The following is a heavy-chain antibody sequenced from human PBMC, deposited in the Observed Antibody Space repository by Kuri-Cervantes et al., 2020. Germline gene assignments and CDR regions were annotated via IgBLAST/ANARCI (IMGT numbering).Heavy chain of an antibody. CDR3: TRTSVYCSGGSCYSEHGY. V-gene: IGHV4-59*01. Sequence: GSLRLSCTVSGGSISSYYWSWIRQPPGKGLEWIGYIYYSGSTNYNPSLKSRVTISVDTSKNQFSLKLSSVTAADTAVYYCTRTSVYCSGGSCYSEHGYWGQGTLVTVSS. CDR2: IYYSGST. D-gene: IGHD2-15*01. CDR1: GGSISSYY. J-gene: IGHJ4*02.